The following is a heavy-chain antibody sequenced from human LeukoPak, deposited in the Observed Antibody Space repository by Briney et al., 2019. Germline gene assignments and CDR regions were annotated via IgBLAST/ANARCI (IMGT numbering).Heavy chain of an antibody. Sequence: SGGSLRLPCAASGFTFSSNAMSWVRQAPGKRLEWVSAISGSGGSTYYADSVKGRFTISRDNSKNTLYLQMNSLRPEDTAVYYCAKAHERYSSSWYVETFDYWGQGTLVTVSS. V-gene: IGHV3-23*01. J-gene: IGHJ4*02. CDR3: AKAHERYSSSWYVETFDY. CDR2: ISGSGGST. D-gene: IGHD6-13*01. CDR1: GFTFSSNA.